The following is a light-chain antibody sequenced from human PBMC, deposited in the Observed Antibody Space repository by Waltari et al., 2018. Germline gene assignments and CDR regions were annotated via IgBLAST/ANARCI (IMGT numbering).Light chain of an antibody. CDR3: QQYKSYKT. V-gene: IGKV1-5*03. CDR1: QSITTS. CDR2: GAS. Sequence: DIQMTQSPSTLSASVGDTVIISCRPSQSITTSLAWYQQKPGKAPDFLIYGASNLESGVPSRFSGSGSGTEFTLTISSLQPDDFETYYCQQYKSYKTFGQGTRVEIK. J-gene: IGKJ1*01.